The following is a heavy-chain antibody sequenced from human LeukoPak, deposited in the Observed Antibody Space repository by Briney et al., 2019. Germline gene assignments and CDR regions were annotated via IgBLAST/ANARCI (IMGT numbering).Heavy chain of an antibody. CDR3: ARDRVVVTAGPYFDY. Sequence: EASVKVSCKASGYTFTSYGISWVRQAPGQGLEWMGWISAYNGNTNYAQKLQGRVTMTTDTSTSTAYMELRSLRSDDTAVYYCARDRVVVTAGPYFDYWGQGTLVTVSS. D-gene: IGHD2-21*02. V-gene: IGHV1-18*01. CDR2: ISAYNGNT. CDR1: GYTFTSYG. J-gene: IGHJ4*02.